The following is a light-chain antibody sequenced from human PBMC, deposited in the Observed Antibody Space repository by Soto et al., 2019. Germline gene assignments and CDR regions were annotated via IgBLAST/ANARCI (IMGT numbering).Light chain of an antibody. CDR2: EVS. CDR3: SSYTIFSTYV. J-gene: IGLJ1*01. Sequence: LTQPASVSGSPGQSITISCPGTSSDVGGYNYVSWYQQHPGKAPKLMIYEVSDRPSGVSNRFSGSKSGNTASLTISGLRADDEADYCCSSYTIFSTYVFGTGTKVAGL. V-gene: IGLV2-14*01. CDR1: SSDVGGYNY.